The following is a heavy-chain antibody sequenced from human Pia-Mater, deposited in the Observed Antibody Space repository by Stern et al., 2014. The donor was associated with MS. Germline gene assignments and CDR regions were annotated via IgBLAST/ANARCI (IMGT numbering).Heavy chain of an antibody. CDR3: ARYSPMFPRPLKGEIDY. D-gene: IGHD1-26*01. J-gene: IGHJ4*02. V-gene: IGHV1-69*06. CDR2: IITLLNTA. CDR1: GGSFSNDA. Sequence: VQLLQSGNEVQKPGSSVRVSCKASGGSFSNDAINWVRQAPGQGLEWMGGIITLLNTASYERKFQDRITITAEKSTKTVFLEVDRLTYEDTAVYYCARYSPMFPRPLKGEIDYWGQGTLVTVSS.